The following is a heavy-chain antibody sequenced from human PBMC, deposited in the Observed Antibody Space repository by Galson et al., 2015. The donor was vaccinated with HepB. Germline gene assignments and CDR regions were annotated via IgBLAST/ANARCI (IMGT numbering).Heavy chain of an antibody. J-gene: IGHJ4*02. CDR1: GGSISSYY. CDR3: ARDYYDSSGYYPDY. CDR2: IYYSGST. Sequence: QVQLQESGPGLVKPSETLSLTCTVSGGSISSYYWSWIRQPPGKGLEWIGYIYYSGSTNYNPSLKSRVTISVDTSKNQFSLKLSSVTAADTAVYYCARDYYDSSGYYPDYWGQGTLVSVSS. D-gene: IGHD3-22*01. V-gene: IGHV4-59*12.